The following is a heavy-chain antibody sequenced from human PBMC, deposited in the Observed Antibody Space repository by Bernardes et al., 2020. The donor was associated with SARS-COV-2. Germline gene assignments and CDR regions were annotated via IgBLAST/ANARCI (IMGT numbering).Heavy chain of an antibody. CDR3: VRGPSDDYGRFEY. Sequence: ASVKVSCKASGYTFTGYYVHWVRQAPGQGLEWMGWINPNSGDTNYAQKFQGRVTMTRDTSIGTAYMELSRLGSDDTAMYYCVRGPSDDYGRFEYWGQGALVTVSS. D-gene: IGHD3-10*01. CDR2: INPNSGDT. V-gene: IGHV1-2*02. CDR1: GYTFTGYY. J-gene: IGHJ4*02.